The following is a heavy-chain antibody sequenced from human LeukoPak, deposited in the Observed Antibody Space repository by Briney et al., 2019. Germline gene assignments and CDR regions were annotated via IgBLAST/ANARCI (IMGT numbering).Heavy chain of an antibody. V-gene: IGHV3-48*01. CDR1: GFTFSSYS. Sequence: GGSLRLSCAASGFTFSSYSMNWVRRAPGKGPEWVSYISSSSSTIYYADSVKGRFTISRDNAKNSLYLQMNSLRAEDTAVYYCARSGTGTTPDYWGQGTLVTVSS. J-gene: IGHJ4*02. CDR3: ARSGTGTTPDY. D-gene: IGHD1-7*01. CDR2: ISSSSSTI.